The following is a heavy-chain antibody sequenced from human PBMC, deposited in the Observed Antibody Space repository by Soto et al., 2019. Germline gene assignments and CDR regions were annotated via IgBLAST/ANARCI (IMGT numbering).Heavy chain of an antibody. J-gene: IGHJ4*02. CDR1: GYTFTSYG. V-gene: IGHV1-18*01. CDR2: ISAYNGNT. CDR3: AIDYCTNRLHFCDF. Sequence: ASVKVSCKASGYTFTSYGISWVRQAPGQGLEWMGWISAYNGNTNYAQKLQGRVTMTTDTSTSTAYMELRSLRSDDTAVYYCAIDYCTNRLHFCDFWGQGSLVIVSA. D-gene: IGHD2-8*01.